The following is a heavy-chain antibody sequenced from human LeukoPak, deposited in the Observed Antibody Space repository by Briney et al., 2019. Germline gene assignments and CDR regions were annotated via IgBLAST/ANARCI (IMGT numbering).Heavy chain of an antibody. CDR3: ARHLSGYSYDY. Sequence: GESLKISCKGSGFTFSSYWIAWVRQMPGKGLEWMGIIYPGDSDTRYSPSFQGQVTLSADKSISTAYLQWSSLKASRTAMYFCARHLSGYSYDYWGQGTLVTVSS. J-gene: IGHJ4*02. CDR1: GFTFSSYW. D-gene: IGHD5-18*01. CDR2: IYPGDSDT. V-gene: IGHV5-51*01.